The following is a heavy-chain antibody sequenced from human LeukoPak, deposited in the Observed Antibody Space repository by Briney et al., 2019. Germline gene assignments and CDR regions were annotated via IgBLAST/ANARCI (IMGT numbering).Heavy chain of an antibody. Sequence: ASVKVSCKASGYTFTSYDINWVRQATGQGLEWMGWMNPNSGNTGYAQRFQGRVTMTRNTSISAAYMELSSLRSEDTAVYYCARIRPSFYSSGWYYYFDYWGQGTLVTVSS. D-gene: IGHD6-19*01. CDR3: ARIRPSFYSSGWYYYFDY. CDR2: MNPNSGNT. V-gene: IGHV1-8*01. CDR1: GYTFTSYD. J-gene: IGHJ4*02.